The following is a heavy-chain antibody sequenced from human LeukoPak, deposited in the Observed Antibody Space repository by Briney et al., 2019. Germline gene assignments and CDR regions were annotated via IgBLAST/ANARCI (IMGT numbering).Heavy chain of an antibody. J-gene: IGHJ5*02. CDR3: ARTSNYAYDH. D-gene: IGHD2-2*01. CDR1: GFTVSNSY. Sequence: PGGSLRHSCAASGFTVSNSYMTWVRQAPGKGLEWVSFIYPAGSTSYADSVKGRFTISRDESKNTLYLQMNSLRAEDTALYFCARTSNYAYDHWGQGTLVTVSS. V-gene: IGHV3-66*01. CDR2: IYPAGST.